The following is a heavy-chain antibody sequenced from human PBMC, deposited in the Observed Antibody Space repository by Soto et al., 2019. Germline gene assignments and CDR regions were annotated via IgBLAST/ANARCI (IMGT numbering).Heavy chain of an antibody. D-gene: IGHD2-15*01. CDR3: ARDDVYGGSRGGMDV. J-gene: IGHJ6*02. CDR2: IHYSGST. CDR1: GGSINNANYF. V-gene: IGHV4-31*03. Sequence: QVRLEESGPGLVKPSQTLSLICTVSGGSINNANYFWSWIRHHPDNGLEWIGYIHYSGSTRYNPSVKSRVTMSIDTSKNHFSLPRNSVTAADTAVYFCARDDVYGGSRGGMDVWGRGTTVTVAS.